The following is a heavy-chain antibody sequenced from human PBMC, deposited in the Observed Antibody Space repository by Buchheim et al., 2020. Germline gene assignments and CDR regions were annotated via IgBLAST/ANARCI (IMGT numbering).Heavy chain of an antibody. V-gene: IGHV4-61*01. CDR2: IYYSGST. CDR1: GGSVSSGSYY. Sequence: QVQLQESGPGLVKPSETLSLTCTVSGGSVSSGSYYWSWIRQPPGKGLEWIGYIYYSGSTNYNPSLKSRVTISVDTSKNQFSLKLSSVTAADTAVYYCARDMAGYDFWSGLNWFDPWGQGTL. J-gene: IGHJ5*02. CDR3: ARDMAGYDFWSGLNWFDP. D-gene: IGHD3-3*01.